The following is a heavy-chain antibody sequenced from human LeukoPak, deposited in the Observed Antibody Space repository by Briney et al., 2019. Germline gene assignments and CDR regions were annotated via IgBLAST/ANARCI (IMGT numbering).Heavy chain of an antibody. Sequence: PGGSLRLSCAASGFTFSNYAMSWVRQAPGKGREWVSSISGSGDTTYYADSVKGRFTIYRDNSKNTLFLQMNSLRAEDTAEYYCAKTPVGDWGVSDSWGQGTLVTVSS. CDR3: AKTPVGDWGVSDS. J-gene: IGHJ4*02. V-gene: IGHV3-23*01. D-gene: IGHD2-21*01. CDR1: GFTFSNYA. CDR2: ISGSGDTT.